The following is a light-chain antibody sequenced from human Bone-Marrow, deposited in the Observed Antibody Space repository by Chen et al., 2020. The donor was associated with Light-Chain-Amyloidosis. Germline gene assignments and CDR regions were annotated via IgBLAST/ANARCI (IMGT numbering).Light chain of an antibody. CDR2: RTH. Sequence: QSVLTQPPSASGTPGQRVTISCSGSSSNIGPNSFFWYQQLLGTAPKLLIYRTHHRPSGVPDRFSGSKSGTSASLAISGLRSEDEADYYCAAWDDSLSGWVFGGGTKLTVL. J-gene: IGLJ3*02. CDR1: SSNIGPNS. V-gene: IGLV1-47*01. CDR3: AAWDDSLSGWV.